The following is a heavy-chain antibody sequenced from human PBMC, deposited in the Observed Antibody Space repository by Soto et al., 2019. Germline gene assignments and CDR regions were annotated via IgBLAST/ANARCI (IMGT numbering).Heavy chain of an antibody. CDR1: GFTFSSYV. Sequence: LRLSCAASGFTFSSYVMHWVRQAPGKGLEWVAVISYDGSNKYYADSVKGRFTISRDNSKNTLYLQMNSLRAEDTAVYYCAKRPPIRGGQGTLVTVSS. CDR2: ISYDGSNK. CDR3: AKRPPIR. D-gene: IGHD3-3*02. J-gene: IGHJ4*02. V-gene: IGHV3-30*18.